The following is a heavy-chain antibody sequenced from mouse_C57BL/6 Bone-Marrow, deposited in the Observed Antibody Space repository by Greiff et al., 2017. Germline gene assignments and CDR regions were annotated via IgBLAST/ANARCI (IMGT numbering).Heavy chain of an antibody. J-gene: IGHJ2*01. CDR3: ARRGVRYYCDD. D-gene: IGHD2-5*01. Sequence: DVMLVESGGGLVKPGGSLKLSCAASGFTFSDYGMHWVRQAPEKGLEWVAYISSGSSTIYYADTVKGRFTISRDNAKNTLFLQMTMLRSKDTAMDYCARRGVRYYCDDWGQGTTLTVSS. CDR1: GFTFSDYG. V-gene: IGHV5-17*01. CDR2: ISSGSSTI.